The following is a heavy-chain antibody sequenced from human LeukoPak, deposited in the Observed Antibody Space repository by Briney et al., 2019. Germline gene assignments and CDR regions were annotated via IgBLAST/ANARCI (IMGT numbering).Heavy chain of an antibody. V-gene: IGHV1-8*01. CDR2: MNPNSGNT. D-gene: IGHD3-22*01. CDR3: ARADYDSSGSTRKQIDY. J-gene: IGHJ4*02. Sequence: ASVKVSCKASGYTFTSYDINWVRQATGQGLAWMGWMNPNSGNTGYAQKFQGRVTMTRNTSISTAYMELSSLRSEDTAVYYCARADYDSSGSTRKQIDYWGQGTLVTVSS. CDR1: GYTFTSYD.